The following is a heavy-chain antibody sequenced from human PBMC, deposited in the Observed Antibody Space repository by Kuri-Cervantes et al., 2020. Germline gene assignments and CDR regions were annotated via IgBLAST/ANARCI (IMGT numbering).Heavy chain of an antibody. D-gene: IGHD2-15*01. CDR2: INPNSGGT. Sequence: GGSLRLSCKASGYTLTSYDINWVRQATGQGLEWVGWINPNSGGTNYAQKFQGRVTMTRDTSISTAYMELSRLRSDDTAVYYCARDLVAAAFPFYYYYYGMDVWGQGTTVTVSS. CDR1: GYTLTSYD. J-gene: IGHJ6*02. V-gene: IGHV1-2*02. CDR3: ARDLVAAAFPFYYYYYGMDV.